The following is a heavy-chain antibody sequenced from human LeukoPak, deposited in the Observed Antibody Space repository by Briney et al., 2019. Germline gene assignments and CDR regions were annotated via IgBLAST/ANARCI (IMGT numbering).Heavy chain of an antibody. CDR2: IIPIFGIA. D-gene: IGHD5-18*01. CDR3: ARVVTPHDAFDI. V-gene: IGHV1-69*04. CDR1: GGTFSSYA. J-gene: IGHJ3*02. Sequence: ASVKVSCKASGGTFSSYAISWVRQAPGQGLEWIGRIIPIFGIANYAQKFQGRVTITADKSTSTAYMELSSLRSEDTAVYYCARVVTPHDAFDIWGQGTMVTVSS.